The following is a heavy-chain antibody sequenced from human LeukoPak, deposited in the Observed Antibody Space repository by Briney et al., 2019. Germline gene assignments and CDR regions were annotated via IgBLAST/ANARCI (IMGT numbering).Heavy chain of an antibody. J-gene: IGHJ3*02. CDR1: GYTFTGYY. CDR3: ARAHYYGSGSPVLGI. CDR2: INPNSGGT. D-gene: IGHD3-10*01. V-gene: IGHV1-2*02. Sequence: ASVKVSCKASGYTFTGYYMHWVRQAPGQGLEWMGWINPNSGGTNYAQKFQGRVTMTTDTSTSTAYMELRSLRSDDTAVYYCARAHYYGSGSPVLGIWGQGTMVTVSS.